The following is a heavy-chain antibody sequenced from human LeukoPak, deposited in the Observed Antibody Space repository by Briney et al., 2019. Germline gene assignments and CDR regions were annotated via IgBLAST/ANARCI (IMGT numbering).Heavy chain of an antibody. CDR3: ARPSSDGNYYY. CDR2: MSYTSSP. Sequence: SETLSPTCAVYGGSFSGYYWSWIRQPPGKGLEWIGSMSYTSSPSYSPSLESRATISIDTSKNSFSLKLSSVTAADTAVYYCARPSSDGNYYYWGQGTLVTVSS. D-gene: IGHD1-26*01. CDR1: GGSFSGYY. J-gene: IGHJ4*02. V-gene: IGHV4-34*01.